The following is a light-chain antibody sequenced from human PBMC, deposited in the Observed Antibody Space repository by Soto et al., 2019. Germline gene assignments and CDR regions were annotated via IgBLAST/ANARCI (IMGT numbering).Light chain of an antibody. CDR2: DAS. CDR3: QMYTSAPPRFT. V-gene: IGKV1-5*01. J-gene: IGKJ4*01. Sequence: DIQMTQSPSTLSASVGDRVTITCRASQSISSWLAWYQQKPGKAPKLLIYDASSLESGVPSRFSGSGSGTEFTLTISSLKPDDVATYYCQMYTSAPPRFTFGGGTKVEIK. CDR1: QSISSW.